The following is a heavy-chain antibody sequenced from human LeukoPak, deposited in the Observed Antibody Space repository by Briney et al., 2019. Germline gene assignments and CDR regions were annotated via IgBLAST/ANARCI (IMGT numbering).Heavy chain of an antibody. CDR3: AREVVAAAGTVDY. CDR1: GDSISNYY. V-gene: IGHV4-59*01. J-gene: IGHJ4*02. D-gene: IGHD6-13*01. CDR2: IYYSGST. Sequence: SETLSLTCAVSGDSISNYYWSWIRQPPGKGLEWIGYIYYSGSTNYNPSLKSRVTISVDTSENQFSLKLSSVTAADTAVYYCAREVVAAAGTVDYWGQGTLVIVSS.